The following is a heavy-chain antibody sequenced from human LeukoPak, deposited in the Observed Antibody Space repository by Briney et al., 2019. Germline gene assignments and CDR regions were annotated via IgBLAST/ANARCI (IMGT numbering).Heavy chain of an antibody. CDR3: ARPNWARRYFDY. J-gene: IGHJ4*02. V-gene: IGHV5-51*01. Sequence: GGSLRLSCRGSGYSFTTYWIGWVRQMPGKALEWMGIIYPGDSDTRVSPSFQGQVTMSADKSISTAYLQWSSLKASDTAMYYCARPNWARRYFDYWGQGTLVTVSS. CDR1: GYSFTTYW. CDR2: IYPGDSDT. D-gene: IGHD7-27*01.